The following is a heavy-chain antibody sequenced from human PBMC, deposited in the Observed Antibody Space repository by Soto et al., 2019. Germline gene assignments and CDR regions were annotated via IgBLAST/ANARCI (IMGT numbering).Heavy chain of an antibody. D-gene: IGHD3-10*01. CDR1: GGTLSDHG. CDR2: TIPVFNTA. CDR3: ARGVYGSGNYYTGPSAFDI. J-gene: IGHJ3*02. Sequence: QVQLEQSGAEVKKPGFSVKISCKASGGTLSDHGVSWLRQAPGQGLEWVGGTIPVFNTAKYAPKFQGRVTIAADKSTNIAYMELGSLRSDDTAFYYCARGVYGSGNYYTGPSAFDIWGQGTLVIVSS. V-gene: IGHV1-69*06.